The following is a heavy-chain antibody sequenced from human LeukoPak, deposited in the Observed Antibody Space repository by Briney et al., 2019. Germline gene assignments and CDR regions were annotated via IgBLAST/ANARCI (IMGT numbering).Heavy chain of an antibody. CDR1: GGSISSSSYY. CDR2: VYTSGST. CDR3: AREIPSRGYGSGSYYRALFDY. V-gene: IGHV4-39*07. J-gene: IGHJ4*02. Sequence: SETLSLTCTVSGGSISSSSYYWGWIRQPPGKGLEWIGRVYTSGSTNYNPSLKSRVTMSVDTSKNQFSLKLSSVTAADTAVYYCAREIPSRGYGSGSYYRALFDYWGQGTLVTVSS. D-gene: IGHD3-10*01.